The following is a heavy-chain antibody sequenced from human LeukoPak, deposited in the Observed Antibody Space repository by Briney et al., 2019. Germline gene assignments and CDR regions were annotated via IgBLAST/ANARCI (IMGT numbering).Heavy chain of an antibody. V-gene: IGHV4-39*01. D-gene: IGHD3-10*01. Sequence: PSETLSLTCTVSGGSISSSSYYWGWIRQPPGKGLEWIGSIYYSGSTYYNPSLKSRVTISVDTSKNQFSLKLSSVTAADTAVYYCARQSDYGSLYYYYGMDVWGQGTTVTVSS. CDR1: GGSISSSSYY. J-gene: IGHJ6*02. CDR3: ARQSDYGSLYYYYGMDV. CDR2: IYYSGST.